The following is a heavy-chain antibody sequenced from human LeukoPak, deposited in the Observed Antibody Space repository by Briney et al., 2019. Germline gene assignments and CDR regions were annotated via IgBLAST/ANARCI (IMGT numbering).Heavy chain of an antibody. V-gene: IGHV1-24*01. Sequence: ASVKVSCKVSGYTLTELSMHWVRQAPGKGLEWKGGFDPEDGETIYAQKFQGRVTMTEDTSTDTAYMELSSLRSEDTAVYYCATARLDNYYDSSGYLYWGQGTLVTVSS. CDR3: ATARLDNYYDSSGYLY. CDR2: FDPEDGET. CDR1: GYTLTELS. J-gene: IGHJ4*02. D-gene: IGHD3-22*01.